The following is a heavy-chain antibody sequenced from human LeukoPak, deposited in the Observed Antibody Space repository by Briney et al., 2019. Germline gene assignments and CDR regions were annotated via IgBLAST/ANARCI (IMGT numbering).Heavy chain of an antibody. CDR2: IYSGGST. V-gene: IGHV3-66*01. CDR3: ARDRGSGWGFDY. D-gene: IGHD6-19*01. J-gene: IGHJ4*02. Sequence: GGSLRLSCAASGFTVSSNSVSWVRQAPGKGLEWVSIIYSGGSTDYGESVKGRFTISRDNSKNTVYLQMNSLRTEDTAVYYCARDRGSGWGFDYWGLGILVTVS. CDR1: GFTVSSNS.